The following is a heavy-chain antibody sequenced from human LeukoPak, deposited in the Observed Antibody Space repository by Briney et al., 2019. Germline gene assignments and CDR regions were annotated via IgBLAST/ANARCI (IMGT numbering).Heavy chain of an antibody. CDR1: GYTFAGYY. D-gene: IGHD3-22*01. CDR3: ARAYYYDSSPGDY. V-gene: IGHV1-2*02. CDR2: INPNSGGT. Sequence: ASVKVSCKASGYTFAGYYMHWVRQAPGQGLEWMGWINPNSGGTNYAQKFQGRVTMTGDTSISTAYMELSRLRSDDTAVYYCARAYYYDSSPGDYWGQGTLVTVSS. J-gene: IGHJ4*02.